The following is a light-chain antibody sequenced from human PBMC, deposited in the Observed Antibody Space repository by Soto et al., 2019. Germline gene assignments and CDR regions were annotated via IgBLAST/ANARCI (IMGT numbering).Light chain of an antibody. CDR3: QKYNSAPWT. Sequence: DIQMTQSPSSLSASVGDRVTITCRASQGISNSLAWYQQKPGKVPKVLIYAVSTLQLGVPSRFSGSGSGTDFTLTISSLQPEDVATYYCQKYNSAPWTFGQGTKVEIK. J-gene: IGKJ1*01. CDR2: AVS. V-gene: IGKV1-27*01. CDR1: QGISNS.